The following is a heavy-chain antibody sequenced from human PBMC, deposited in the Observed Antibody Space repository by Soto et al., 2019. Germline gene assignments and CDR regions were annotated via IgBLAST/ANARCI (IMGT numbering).Heavy chain of an antibody. CDR1: GFTFSDYY. V-gene: IGHV3-11*01. CDR2: ISSSGSTI. D-gene: IGHD4-17*01. J-gene: IGHJ6*02. Sequence: XLSCAASGFTFSDYYMSWIRQAPGKGLEWVSYISSSGSTIYYADSVKGRFTISRDNAKNSLYLQMNSLRAEDTAVYYCASPTVTPHYGMDVWGQGTTVTVSS. CDR3: ASPTVTPHYGMDV.